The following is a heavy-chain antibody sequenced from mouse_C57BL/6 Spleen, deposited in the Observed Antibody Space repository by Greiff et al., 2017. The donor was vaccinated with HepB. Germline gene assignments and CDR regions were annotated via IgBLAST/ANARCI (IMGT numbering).Heavy chain of an antibody. Sequence: VQLQQPGAELVKPGASVKLSCKASGYTFTSYWMQWVKQRPGQGLEWIGEIDPSDSYTNYNQKFKGKATLTVDTSSSTAYMQLSSLTSEDSAVYYCARRGTTVGYAMDYWGQGTSVTVSS. CDR1: GYTFTSYW. D-gene: IGHD1-1*01. V-gene: IGHV1-50*01. CDR3: ARRGTTVGYAMDY. CDR2: IDPSDSYT. J-gene: IGHJ4*01.